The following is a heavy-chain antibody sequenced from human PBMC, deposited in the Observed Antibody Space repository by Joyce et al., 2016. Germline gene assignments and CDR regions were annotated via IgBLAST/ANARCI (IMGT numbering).Heavy chain of an antibody. V-gene: IGHV3-23*01. D-gene: IGHD4-11*01. Sequence: EVQLLESGGGLVQPGGSLGLSCAASGFTFSSFAMGWVRQAPGKGLEWFSAISGSGSSTYYADSVKGRFTISRDNSKNTLYLQMNSLRAEDTAVYYCANAVTGYYYYYYGMDVWGQGTTVTVSS. CDR2: ISGSGSST. CDR1: GFTFSSFA. CDR3: ANAVTGYYYYYYGMDV. J-gene: IGHJ6*02.